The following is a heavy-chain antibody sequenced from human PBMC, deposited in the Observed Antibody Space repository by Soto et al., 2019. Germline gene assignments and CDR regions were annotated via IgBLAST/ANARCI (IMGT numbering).Heavy chain of an antibody. CDR2: ISGSGGST. Sequence: GGSLRLSCAASGFTFSSYAMSWVRQAPGKGLEWVSAISGSGGSTYYADSVKGRFTISRDNSNNTLYLQMNSLRAEDTAVYYCAKVVGAYYYDSSTNDAFDIWGQGTMVTVSS. CDR3: AKVVGAYYYDSSTNDAFDI. V-gene: IGHV3-23*01. D-gene: IGHD3-22*01. J-gene: IGHJ3*02. CDR1: GFTFSSYA.